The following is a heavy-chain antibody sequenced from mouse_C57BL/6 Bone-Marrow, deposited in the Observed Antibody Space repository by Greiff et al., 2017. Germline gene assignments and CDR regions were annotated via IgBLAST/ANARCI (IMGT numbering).Heavy chain of an antibody. J-gene: IGHJ3*01. CDR1: GYTFTDYE. Sequence: QVQLKESGAELVRPGASVTLSCKASGYTFTDYEMHWVKQTPVHGLEWIGAIDPETGGTAYNQKFKGKAILTADKSSSTAYMELRSLTSEDSAVYYCTRNYDYDEFAYWGQGTLVTVSA. D-gene: IGHD2-4*01. CDR2: IDPETGGT. V-gene: IGHV1-15*01. CDR3: TRNYDYDEFAY.